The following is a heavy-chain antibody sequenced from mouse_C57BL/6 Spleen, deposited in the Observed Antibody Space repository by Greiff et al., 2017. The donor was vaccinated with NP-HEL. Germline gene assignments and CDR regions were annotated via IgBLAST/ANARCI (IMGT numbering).Heavy chain of an antibody. Sequence: EVQLVESGEGLVKPGGSLKLSCAASGFTFSSYAMSWVRQTPEKRLEWVAYISSGGDYIYYADTVKGRFTISRDNARNTLYLQMSSLKSEDTAMYYCTREGIYYGNHYYFDYWGQGTTLTVSS. CDR3: TREGIYYGNHYYFDY. CDR1: GFTFSSYA. J-gene: IGHJ2*01. D-gene: IGHD2-1*01. V-gene: IGHV5-9-1*02. CDR2: ISSGGDYI.